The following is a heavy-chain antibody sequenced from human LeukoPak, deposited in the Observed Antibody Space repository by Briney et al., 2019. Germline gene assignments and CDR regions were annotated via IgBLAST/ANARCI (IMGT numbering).Heavy chain of an antibody. D-gene: IGHD1-26*01. CDR3: ARINRGNYFLDY. Sequence: GSLRLSCAASGFIVSSNYMIWVRQAPGKGLEWVSLIYGDNATYYADSVKGRFTIPRDSSKNTLFVQMTSLRVEDTAVYYCARINRGNYFLDYWGQGTLVTVSS. J-gene: IGHJ4*02. CDR1: GFIVSSNY. V-gene: IGHV3-53*01. CDR2: IYGDNAT.